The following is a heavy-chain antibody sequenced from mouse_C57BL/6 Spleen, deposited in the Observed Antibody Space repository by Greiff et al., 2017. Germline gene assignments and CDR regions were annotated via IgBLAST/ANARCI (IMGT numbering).Heavy chain of an antibody. Sequence: EVQVVESGGGLVKPGGSLKLSCAASGFTFSDYGMHWVSQAPEKGLEWVAYISSGSRTIYYADTGKGRFTISRDNAKNTLVLQMTSLRSEDTAMYYCARSSNAMDYWGQGTSVTVSS. CDR1: GFTFSDYG. J-gene: IGHJ4*01. CDR2: ISSGSRTI. V-gene: IGHV5-17*01. CDR3: ARSSNAMDY.